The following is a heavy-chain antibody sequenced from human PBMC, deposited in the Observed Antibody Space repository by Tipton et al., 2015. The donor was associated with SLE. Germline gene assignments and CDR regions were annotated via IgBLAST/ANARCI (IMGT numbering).Heavy chain of an antibody. J-gene: IGHJ4*02. CDR1: GGSISSYY. Sequence: TLSLTCTVSGGSISSYYWSWIRQPPGKGLEWIGDIYYSGSTNYNPSLKSRVTISVDTSKNQFSLKLSSVTAADTAAYYCARAGSSGWYGYWGQGTLVTVSP. V-gene: IGHV4-59*01. CDR3: ARAGSSGWYGY. D-gene: IGHD6-19*01. CDR2: IYYSGST.